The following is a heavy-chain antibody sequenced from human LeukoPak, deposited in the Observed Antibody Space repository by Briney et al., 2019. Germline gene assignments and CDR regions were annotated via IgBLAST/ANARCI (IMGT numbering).Heavy chain of an antibody. V-gene: IGHV3-33*06. Sequence: GGSLRLSCAASGFTFSSYGMHWVRHAPDKGLERVAVIWFDGSNKYYADSVKGRFPISRDNYKNTLYLQVNSLRAGDTAMYYCAKDRVVRGFLGPFVLWGRGTMPSVSS. CDR2: IWFDGSNK. CDR1: GFTFSSYG. J-gene: IGHJ2*01. D-gene: IGHD3-10*02. CDR3: AKDRVVRGFLGPFVL.